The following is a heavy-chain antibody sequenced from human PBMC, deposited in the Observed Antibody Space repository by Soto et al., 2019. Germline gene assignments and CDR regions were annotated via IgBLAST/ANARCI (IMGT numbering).Heavy chain of an antibody. D-gene: IGHD4-17*01. CDR3: AKPSAYGDFAGSFDS. V-gene: IGHV3-23*01. CDR2: IGGRGGNT. J-gene: IGHJ4*02. CDR1: GFTFDNYA. Sequence: PGGSLRLSCVASGFTFDNYAMNWVRQAPGRGLEWVSNIGGRGGNTVYADSMRGRFTISRDNSKSTVYLEMHNLRVEDSATYYCAKPSAYGDFAGSFDSWGQGTLDTVSS.